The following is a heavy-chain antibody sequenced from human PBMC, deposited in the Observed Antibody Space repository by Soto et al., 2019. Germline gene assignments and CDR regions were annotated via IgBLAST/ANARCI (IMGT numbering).Heavy chain of an antibody. V-gene: IGHV3-7*04. J-gene: IGHJ4*02. D-gene: IGHD3-10*01. Sequence: EVQLVESGGGLVQPGGSLRLSCAASGFTFSSYWMSWVRQAPGKGLEWVANIKEDGSERYYVDSVKGRFTISRDNAKNSLYLQMNSLGAEDTAGYYCARATGADKEDYWGQGTLVTVSS. CDR1: GFTFSSYW. CDR2: IKEDGSER. CDR3: ARATGADKEDY.